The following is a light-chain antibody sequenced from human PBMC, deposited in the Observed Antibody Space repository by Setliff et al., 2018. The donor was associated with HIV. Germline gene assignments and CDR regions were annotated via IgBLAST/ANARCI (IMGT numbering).Light chain of an antibody. CDR1: SSDIGRFNY. V-gene: IGLV2-14*03. CDR2: DVN. Sequence: QSALTPPASVTGSPGQSITISCTGTSSDIGRFNYVSWYRQFPGKGPTLVIFDVNQRPSGVSNRFSGSKSGNIASLIISGLQAEDEADYFCCSYSGRSTYVFGSGTKGTVL. J-gene: IGLJ1*01. CDR3: CSYSGRSTYV.